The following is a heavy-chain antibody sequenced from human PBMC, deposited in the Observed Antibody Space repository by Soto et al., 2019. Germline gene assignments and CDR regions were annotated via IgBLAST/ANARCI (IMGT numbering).Heavy chain of an antibody. CDR1: GFSLTTGKMG. CDR3: ARMNVDSYQFYYAMDV. V-gene: IGHV2-26*01. Sequence: SGPTLVNPTETPTLTCTVSGFSLTTGKMGVSWIRQPPGKALEWLAHIFSDDERSYSTSLQGRLTISKDTSGSQVVLSMTNVDPVDTATYYCARMNVDSYQFYYAMDVWGQGTTVTVS. D-gene: IGHD4-17*01. J-gene: IGHJ6*02. CDR2: IFSDDER.